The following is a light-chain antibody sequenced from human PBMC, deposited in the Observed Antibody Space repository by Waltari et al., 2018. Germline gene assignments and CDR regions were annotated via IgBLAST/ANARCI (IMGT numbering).Light chain of an antibody. V-gene: IGLV2-8*01. Sequence: QSALTQPPSASGSLGQSVTISCTGTSSDVGDYTYVSWFQQHPGKAPKVIIYDVSKRPSGVPDRFSGSKSGNTASLTVSGLQAEDEADYYCISYAGSATWVFGGGTKLSIL. CDR2: DVS. J-gene: IGLJ3*02. CDR1: SSDVGDYTY. CDR3: ISYAGSATWV.